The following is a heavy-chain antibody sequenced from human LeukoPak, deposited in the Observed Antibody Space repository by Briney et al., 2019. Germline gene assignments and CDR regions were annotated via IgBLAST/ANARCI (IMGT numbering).Heavy chain of an antibody. CDR3: TTDDYYDSSGYHTLGDY. J-gene: IGHJ4*02. CDR2: IKSKTDGGTT. V-gene: IGHV3-15*01. Sequence: GGSLRLSCAASGFTFSNAWMSWVRQAPGKGLEWVGRIKSKTDGGTTDYAAPVKGRFTISRDDSKNTLYLQMNSLKTEDTAVYYCTTDDYYDSSGYHTLGDYWGQGTLVTVSS. D-gene: IGHD3-22*01. CDR1: GFTFSNAW.